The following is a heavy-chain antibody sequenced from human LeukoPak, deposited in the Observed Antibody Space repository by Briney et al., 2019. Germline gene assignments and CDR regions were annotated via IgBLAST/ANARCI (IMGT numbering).Heavy chain of an antibody. V-gene: IGHV4-59*12. CDR2: IYYSGST. Sequence: SGTLSLTCTVSGGSISSYYWSWIRQPPGKGLEWIGYIYYSGSTNYNPSLKSRVTISVDTSKNQFSLKLSSVTAADTAVYYCARDRGGDGDAFDIWGQGTMVTVSS. CDR3: ARDRGGDGDAFDI. CDR1: GGSISSYY. D-gene: IGHD3-10*01. J-gene: IGHJ3*02.